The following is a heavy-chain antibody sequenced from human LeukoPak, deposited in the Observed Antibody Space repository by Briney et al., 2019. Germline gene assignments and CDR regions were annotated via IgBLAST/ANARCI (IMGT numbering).Heavy chain of an antibody. CDR2: IYYSGST. D-gene: IGHD1-20*01. CDR1: GGSISSSSYY. V-gene: IGHV4-39*07. CDR3: ARDGRYNWGIDY. Sequence: PSETLSLTCTVSGGSISSSSYYWGWIRQPPGKGLEWIGSIYYSGSTYYNPSLKSRVTISVDTSKNQFSLKLSSVTAADTAVYYCARDGRYNWGIDYWGQGTLVTVSS. J-gene: IGHJ4*02.